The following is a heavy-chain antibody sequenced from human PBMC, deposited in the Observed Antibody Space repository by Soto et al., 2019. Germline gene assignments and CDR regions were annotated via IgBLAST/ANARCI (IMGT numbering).Heavy chain of an antibody. V-gene: IGHV4-30-4*08. J-gene: IGHJ5*02. D-gene: IGHD7-27*01. Sequence: SETLSLTCTVSGGSISIGDYYWSWILHPPGKGLEYIGYIYYSGSTYYNPSLKSRVTIPIDTSKNQFSLKLSSVTAADTAVYYCARRVTGGGERFDPWGQGTQVTVSS. CDR3: ARRVTGGGERFDP. CDR2: IYYSGST. CDR1: GGSISIGDYY.